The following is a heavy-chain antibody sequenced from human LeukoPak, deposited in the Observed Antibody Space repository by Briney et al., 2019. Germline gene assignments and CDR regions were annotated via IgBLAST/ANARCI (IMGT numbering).Heavy chain of an antibody. CDR1: GFNVSSNY. V-gene: IGHV3-53*05. CDR3: ARSVWGYQFDY. D-gene: IGHD3-16*01. J-gene: IGHJ4*02. Sequence: GGSLRLSCAASGFNVSSNYMNWVRQATGKGLEWVSILYHNGRTYYAESVKGRSTISRDDSKNTLYLQMNSLKAEDTAVYYCARSVWGYQFDYWGQGGLVTVSS. CDR2: LYHNGRT.